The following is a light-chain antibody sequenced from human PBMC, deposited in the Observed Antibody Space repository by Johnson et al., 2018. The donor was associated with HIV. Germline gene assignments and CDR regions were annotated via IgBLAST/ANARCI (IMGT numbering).Light chain of an antibody. CDR2: DNN. Sequence: QSVLTQPPSVSAAPGQKVTISCSGSSSNIGNNFISWYQQLPGSAPKVLIYDNNKRPSGIPDRFSGSKSGTSATLGITGLQTGDEADYYCGTWDSSLRVGVFGTGTKVTVL. CDR3: GTWDSSLRVGV. J-gene: IGLJ1*01. V-gene: IGLV1-51*01. CDR1: SSNIGNNF.